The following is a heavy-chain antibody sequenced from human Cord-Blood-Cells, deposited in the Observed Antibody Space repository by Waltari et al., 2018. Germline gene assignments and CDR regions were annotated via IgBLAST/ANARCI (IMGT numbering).Heavy chain of an antibody. CDR1: GGTFSTYA. V-gene: IGHV1-69*10. J-gene: IGHJ4*02. CDR3: ARGYCSGGSCYFDY. Sequence: QVQLVQSGAAVKKPGSSVKVSCQASGGTFSTYALSWVRQAPGQGLEWMGGIIPILGIANYAQKFQGRVTITADKSTSTAYMELSSLRSEDTAVYYCARGYCSGGSCYFDYWGQGTLVTVSS. CDR2: IIPILGIA. D-gene: IGHD2-15*01.